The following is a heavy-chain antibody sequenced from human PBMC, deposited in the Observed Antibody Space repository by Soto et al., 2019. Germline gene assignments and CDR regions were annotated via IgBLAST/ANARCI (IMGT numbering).Heavy chain of an antibody. CDR3: AKGGGYCSGGSCYDY. V-gene: IGHV3-23*01. CDR2: ISGSGGST. Sequence: EVQLLESGGGLVQPGGSLRLSCAASGFTFSSYAMSWVRQAPGKGLEWVAAISGSGGSTYYAEYVKGPFTISRDNSKNTLYLQMNSLRAEDTAVYYCAKGGGYCSGGSCYDYWGQGTLVTVSS. J-gene: IGHJ4*02. CDR1: GFTFSSYA. D-gene: IGHD2-15*01.